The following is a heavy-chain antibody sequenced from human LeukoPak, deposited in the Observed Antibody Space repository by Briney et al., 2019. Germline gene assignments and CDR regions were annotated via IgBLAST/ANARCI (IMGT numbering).Heavy chain of an antibody. Sequence: SQTLSLTCAISGDSVSSNSGAWNWIRQSPSRGLEWLGRTYYRSKWYNNYAESVNSRINIKPDTSRNQCSLQLNSVTPEDTAVYYCVRDQSGLDYWGQGTLVTVSS. CDR3: VRDQSGLDY. V-gene: IGHV6-1*01. CDR1: GDSVSSNSGA. CDR2: TYYRSKWYN. J-gene: IGHJ4*02.